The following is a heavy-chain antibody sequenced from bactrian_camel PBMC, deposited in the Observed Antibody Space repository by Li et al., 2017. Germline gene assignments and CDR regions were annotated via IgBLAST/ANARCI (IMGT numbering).Heavy chain of an antibody. CDR1: GFTSSTYA. J-gene: IGHJ4*01. Sequence: VQLVESGGGLVQPGGSLRLSCAASGFTSSTYAMNWVRQAPGKGLEWISTINSGGSGTYYADSVKGRVTISRDNAKNTLYLQMNSLEPGDTAMYYCAALPIGACEGSWVSPRNNYWGQGTQVTVS. D-gene: IGHD1*01. CDR2: INSGGSGT. V-gene: IGHV3S31*01. CDR3: AALPIGACEGSWVSPRNNY.